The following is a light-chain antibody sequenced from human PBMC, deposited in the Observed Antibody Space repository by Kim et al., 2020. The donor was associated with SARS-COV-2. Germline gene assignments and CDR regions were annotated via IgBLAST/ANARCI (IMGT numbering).Light chain of an antibody. CDR2: QDT. Sequence: SYELTQPPSVSVSPGQTATISCSGNKLGDKFACWYQQKPGQSPLVVIHQDTKRPSGIPERFSGSNSGNTATLTISGTQAVDEADYYCQAWDSSTAVVGGG. CDR1: KLGDKF. J-gene: IGLJ3*02. V-gene: IGLV3-1*01. CDR3: QAWDSSTAV.